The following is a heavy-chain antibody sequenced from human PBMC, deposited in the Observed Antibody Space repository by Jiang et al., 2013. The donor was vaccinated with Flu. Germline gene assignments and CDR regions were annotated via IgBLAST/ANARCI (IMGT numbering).Heavy chain of an antibody. Sequence: KASGYTFTSYYMHWVRQAPGQGLEWMGIINPSGGSTSYAQKFQGRVTMTRDTSTSTVYMELSSLRSEDTAVYYCARAIEWLPYFDYWGQGTLVTVSS. CDR1: GYTFTSYY. J-gene: IGHJ4*02. CDR2: INPSGGST. D-gene: IGHD5-24*01. CDR3: ARAIEWLPYFDY. V-gene: IGHV1-46*03.